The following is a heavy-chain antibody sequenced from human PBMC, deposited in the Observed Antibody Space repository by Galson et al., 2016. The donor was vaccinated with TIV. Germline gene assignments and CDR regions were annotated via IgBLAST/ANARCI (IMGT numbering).Heavy chain of an antibody. Sequence: SLRLSCAASRFTFSSYAMSWVRQAPGKGLKWVSLIHSIGNSIGNNYIYYADSVKGRFTISRDNAKNTLSLQMDSLRAEDTAVYYCARVLESYYFDYWGQGTLVTVSS. CDR2: IHSIGNSIGNNYI. D-gene: IGHD3-16*02. V-gene: IGHV3-21*01. J-gene: IGHJ4*02. CDR1: RFTFSSYA. CDR3: ARVLESYYFDY.